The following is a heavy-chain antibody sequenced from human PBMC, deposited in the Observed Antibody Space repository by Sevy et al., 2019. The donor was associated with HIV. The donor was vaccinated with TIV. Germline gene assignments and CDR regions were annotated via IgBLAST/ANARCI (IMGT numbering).Heavy chain of an antibody. Sequence: SETLSLTCAVYGGSFSGYYWSWIRQSPGKGLEWIGEINHSGSTNYNASLKSRVTISIDTSKNQLSLRLNSVTAADTVVYYCARVRLAAAGDAFDIWGQGTMVTVSS. D-gene: IGHD6-13*01. V-gene: IGHV4-34*01. CDR1: GGSFSGYY. J-gene: IGHJ3*02. CDR3: ARVRLAAAGDAFDI. CDR2: INHSGST.